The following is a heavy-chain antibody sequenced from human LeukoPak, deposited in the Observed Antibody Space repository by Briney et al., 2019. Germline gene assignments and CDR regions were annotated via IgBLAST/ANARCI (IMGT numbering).Heavy chain of an antibody. CDR2: INSDGSST. CDR1: GFTFRSYW. V-gene: IGHV3-74*01. D-gene: IGHD1-26*01. J-gene: IGHJ3*02. CDR3: ARVRVNGGSYHAADAFDI. Sequence: PGGSLRLSCAASGFTFRSYWMHWVRQAPGKGLVWVSRINSDGSSTSYADSVKGRFTISRDNAKNTLYLQMNSLRAEDTAVYYCARVRVNGGSYHAADAFDIWGQGTMVTVSS.